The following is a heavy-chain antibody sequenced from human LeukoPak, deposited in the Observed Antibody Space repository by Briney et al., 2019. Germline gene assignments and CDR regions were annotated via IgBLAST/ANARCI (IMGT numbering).Heavy chain of an antibody. J-gene: IGHJ6*03. V-gene: IGHV1-2*02. CDR3: ARPASGDYTYYYYMDV. CDR2: INPNSGGT. Sequence: ASVKVSCKASGYTFTGYYMHWVRQAPGQGLEWMGWINPNSGGTNYAQKFQGRVTMTRDTSISTAYVELSRLRSDDTAVYYCARPASGDYTYYYYMDVWGKGTTVTVSS. CDR1: GYTFTGYY. D-gene: IGHD4-17*01.